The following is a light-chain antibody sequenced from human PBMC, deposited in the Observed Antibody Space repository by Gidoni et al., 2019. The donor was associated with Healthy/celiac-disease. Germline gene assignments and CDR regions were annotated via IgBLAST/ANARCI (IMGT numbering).Light chain of an antibody. J-gene: IGKJ1*01. V-gene: IGKV1-5*03. Sequence: DIQMTQSPSTLSASVGDRVTITCRASQSISSWLAWYQQKPGKAPKLLIYKASSLESGVPSRFSGSGSGTEFTLTISSLQPDDFATYYCQQYNSYSGTFGQXTKVXIK. CDR1: QSISSW. CDR3: QQYNSYSGT. CDR2: KAS.